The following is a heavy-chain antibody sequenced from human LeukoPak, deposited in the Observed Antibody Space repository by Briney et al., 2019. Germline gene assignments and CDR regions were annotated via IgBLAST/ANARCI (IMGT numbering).Heavy chain of an antibody. Sequence: SQTLSLTCILSGRSVSRDSYLWDWIRQPPGKGLEDIGYIHDSGSTDNNPSLKSRATISVDTSKNQSSLKLSSVTAADTAVYYCARGILKCSGGNCYYYGMDVWGKGTTVTVSS. J-gene: IGHJ6*04. D-gene: IGHD2-15*01. CDR2: IHDSGST. CDR1: GRSVSRDSYL. CDR3: ARGILKCSGGNCYYYGMDV. V-gene: IGHV4-61*01.